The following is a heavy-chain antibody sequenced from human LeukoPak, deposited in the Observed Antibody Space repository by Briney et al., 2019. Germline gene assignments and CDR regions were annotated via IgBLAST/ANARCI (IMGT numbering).Heavy chain of an antibody. J-gene: IGHJ4*02. V-gene: IGHV1-46*01. CDR1: GYTVTTYY. Sequence: ASVKVSCKASGYTVTTYYMHWVRQAPGQGLEWMGIINPSGGSTSYAQKFQGRVTMTRDTSTSTVYMELSSLRSEDTAVYYCARGVPYDDSRGYLNYWGQGTLVTVSS. D-gene: IGHD3-22*01. CDR3: ARGVPYDDSRGYLNY. CDR2: INPSGGST.